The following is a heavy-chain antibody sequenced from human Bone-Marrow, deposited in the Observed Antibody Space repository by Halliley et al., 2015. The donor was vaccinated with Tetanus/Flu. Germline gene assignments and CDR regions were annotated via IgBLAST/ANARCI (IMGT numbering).Heavy chain of an antibody. J-gene: IGHJ4*02. D-gene: IGHD3-22*01. CDR3: ARTYSSGWHSPFDF. Sequence: WMGLIYPDGSDTKSSPSFPGQVTVSVDKARRTAYLQWRSLKASDSALYYCARTYSSGWHSPFDFWGQGTLVTVSS. CDR2: IYPDGSDT. V-gene: IGHV5-51*01.